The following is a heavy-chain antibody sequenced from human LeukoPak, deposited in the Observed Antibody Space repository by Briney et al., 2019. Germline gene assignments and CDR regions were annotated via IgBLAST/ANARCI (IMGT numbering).Heavy chain of an antibody. CDR1: GGSFSGYY. D-gene: IGHD3-10*01. J-gene: IGHJ4*02. Sequence: SETLSLTCAVYGGSFSGYYWSWIRQPPGKGLEWIGEINHSGSTNYNPSLTSRGTISVDTSKNQFSLKLSSVTAADTAVYYCARGTPPLLWFGESYYFDYWGQGTLVTVSS. CDR2: INHSGST. V-gene: IGHV4-34*01. CDR3: ARGTPPLLWFGESYYFDY.